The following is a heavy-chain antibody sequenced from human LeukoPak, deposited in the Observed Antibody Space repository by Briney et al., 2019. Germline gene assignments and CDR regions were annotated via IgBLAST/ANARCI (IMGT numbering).Heavy chain of an antibody. J-gene: IGHJ4*02. CDR2: IYWDDDK. Sequence: SGPTLVKATQTLRLACAFSGVSLSTIGVVVGWIRQPPGKALEWLALIYWDDDKRYSPSLKSRLTITKDTSKNQVVLTMTNMDPVDTATYYCAHRSYGDYGYYFDYWGQGTLVTVSS. CDR1: GVSLSTIGVV. D-gene: IGHD4-17*01. V-gene: IGHV2-5*02. CDR3: AHRSYGDYGYYFDY.